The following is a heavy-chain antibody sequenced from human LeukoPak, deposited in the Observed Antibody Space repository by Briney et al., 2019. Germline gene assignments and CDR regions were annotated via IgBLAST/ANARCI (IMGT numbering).Heavy chain of an antibody. CDR3: ARDLGTCSGGSCYPTYYFDY. D-gene: IGHD2-15*01. V-gene: IGHV1-46*01. CDR2: INPSGGST. CDR1: GYTFTGYY. Sequence: ASVKVSCKASGYTFTGYYMHWVRQAPGQGLEWMGIINPSGGSTSYAQKFQGRVTMTRDMSTSTVYMELSSLRSEDTAVYYCARDLGTCSGGSCYPTYYFDYWGQGTLVTVSS. J-gene: IGHJ4*02.